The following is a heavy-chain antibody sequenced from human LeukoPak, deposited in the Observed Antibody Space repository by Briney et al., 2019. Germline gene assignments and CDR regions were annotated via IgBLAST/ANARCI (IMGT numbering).Heavy chain of an antibody. J-gene: IGHJ3*02. CDR3: ARHSRSAYSGYENAFDI. CDR2: VYYSTNT. V-gene: IGHV4-39*01. CDR1: GDSINSYY. D-gene: IGHD5-12*01. Sequence: PSDTLSLTCTVSGDSINSYYWDWIRQPPGKGLEWIGNVYYSTNTYYNPSLKSRVTISVDTSKNQFSLKLSSVTAADTAIYYCARHSRSAYSGYENAFDIWGQGTVVTVSS.